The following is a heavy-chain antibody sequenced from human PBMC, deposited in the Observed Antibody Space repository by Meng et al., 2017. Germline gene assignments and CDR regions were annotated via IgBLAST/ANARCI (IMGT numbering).Heavy chain of an antibody. Sequence: QVQLLQSGAEVKMPRASVKVSCEASGYTFTSYYVHWVRQAPGQGLEWMGLINPSGGSPGYAQNFKGRVTMTRDTSTSTVYMELSSLKAEDTAVYYCARDSEAADYWGQGTLVTVSS. CDR2: INPSGGSP. CDR1: GYTFTSYY. D-gene: IGHD6-25*01. V-gene: IGHV1-46*01. J-gene: IGHJ4*02. CDR3: ARDSEAADY.